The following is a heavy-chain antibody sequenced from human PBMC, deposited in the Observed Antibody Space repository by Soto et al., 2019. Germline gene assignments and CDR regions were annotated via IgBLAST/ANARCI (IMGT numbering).Heavy chain of an antibody. J-gene: IGHJ2*01. CDR1: GGSISSSSYF. CDR3: ARPDEPSSGDWYFDL. D-gene: IGHD6-19*01. Sequence: QLQLQESGPGLVKPSETLSLTCTVSGGSISSSSYFWGWIRQPPGKGLEWIGSIYYSGSTYYNPSLKSRVTISVDTSKNQFSLKLSSVTAADTAVYYCARPDEPSSGDWYFDLWGRGTLVTVSS. V-gene: IGHV4-39*01. CDR2: IYYSGST.